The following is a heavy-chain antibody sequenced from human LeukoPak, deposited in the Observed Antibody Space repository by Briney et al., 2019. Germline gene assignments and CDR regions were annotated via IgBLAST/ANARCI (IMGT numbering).Heavy chain of an antibody. V-gene: IGHV3-7*01. D-gene: IGHD2-21*02. Sequence: PGGSLRLSCAASGFTFTDSWMSWVRAVPGKGLEWVANIKEDGSQKNYVDSVKGRFTIFRDNAKNSLFLQMNSLRAEDTAVYYCARKLLLRWYFDLWGRGTLVTVSS. CDR1: GFTFTDSW. J-gene: IGHJ2*01. CDR3: ARKLLLRWYFDL. CDR2: IKEDGSQK.